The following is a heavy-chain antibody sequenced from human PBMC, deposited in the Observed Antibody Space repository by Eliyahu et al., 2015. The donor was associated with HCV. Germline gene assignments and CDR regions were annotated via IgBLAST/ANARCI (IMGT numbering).Heavy chain of an antibody. CDR3: ARDGGNSLSTFDY. Sequence: QVQLQQSGPGLVQPSQTLSLTCAISGDSVASDTAAWNWIRQSPSRGLEWLGRTFYRSKWRNDYAVSLRGRITINADTSKNQFSLQLKSVNAEDTAVYYCARDGGNSLSTFDYWGQGTLVTVSS. CDR1: GDSVASDTAA. V-gene: IGHV6-1*01. D-gene: IGHD4-23*01. CDR2: TFYRSKWRN. J-gene: IGHJ4*02.